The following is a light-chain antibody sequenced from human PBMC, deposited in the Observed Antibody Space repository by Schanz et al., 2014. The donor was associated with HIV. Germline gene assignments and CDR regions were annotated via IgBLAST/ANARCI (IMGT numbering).Light chain of an antibody. CDR3: QQRKLT. CDR1: QSISTY. V-gene: IGKV3-11*01. Sequence: EIVLTQSPATLSLSPGERATLSCRASQSISTYLAWYQQKPGQAPRLLIYDASNRATGIPVRFSGSGSGTDFTPTISGLEPEDFAVYYCQQRKLTFGGGTKVEIK. CDR2: DAS. J-gene: IGKJ4*01.